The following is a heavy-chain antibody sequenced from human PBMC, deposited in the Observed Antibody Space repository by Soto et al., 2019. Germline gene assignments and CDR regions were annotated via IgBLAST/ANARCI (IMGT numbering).Heavy chain of an antibody. Sequence: GGSLRLSCAASGSIFRGYGMHWVRQAPGKGLEWVAVIRYDGSNINYADSVMGRFTISRDNSKNTLYLEMNSLRAEDTAVYYCARDGIRGTTFRGYIDYWGQGNLVTVS. D-gene: IGHD1-7*01. CDR1: GSIFRGYG. CDR2: IRYDGSNI. J-gene: IGHJ4*02. V-gene: IGHV3-33*01. CDR3: ARDGIRGTTFRGYIDY.